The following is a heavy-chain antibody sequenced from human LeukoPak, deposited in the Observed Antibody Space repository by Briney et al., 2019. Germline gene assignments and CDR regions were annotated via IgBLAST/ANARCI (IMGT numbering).Heavy chain of an antibody. CDR3: ARDIEMTTIEFGGIGY. D-gene: IGHD5-24*01. J-gene: IGHJ4*02. Sequence: GGSLRLSCAASGFTLSSYAMSWVRQGPGKGLEWVSAISVSGNTYHADSVKGRFTISRDSSKNTLYLQMNSLRAGDAAVYYCARDIEMTTIEFGGIGYWGQGTLVTVSS. CDR1: GFTLSSYA. CDR2: ISVSGNT. V-gene: IGHV3-23*01.